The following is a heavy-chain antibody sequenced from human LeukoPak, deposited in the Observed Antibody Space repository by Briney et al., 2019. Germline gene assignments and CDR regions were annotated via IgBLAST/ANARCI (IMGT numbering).Heavy chain of an antibody. CDR1: GSTFSSYS. V-gene: IGHV3-21*01. D-gene: IGHD3-10*01. J-gene: IGHJ4*02. CDR2: ISSSSSYI. CDR3: ARDYYGSGSCFDY. Sequence: PGGSLRLSCAASGSTFSSYSTNWVRQAPGKGLEWVSSISSSSSYIYYADSVKGRFTISRDNAKNSLYLQMNSLRAEDTAVYYCARDYYGSGSCFDYWGQGTLVTVSS.